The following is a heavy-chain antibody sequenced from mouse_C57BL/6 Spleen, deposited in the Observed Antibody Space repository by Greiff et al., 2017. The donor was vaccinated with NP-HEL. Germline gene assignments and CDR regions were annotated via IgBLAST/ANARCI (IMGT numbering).Heavy chain of an antibody. CDR3: ARGLAGTRFDY. CDR1: GYTFTSYW. Sequence: QVQLQQPGAELVKPGASVKLSCKASGYTFTSYWMQWVKQRPGQGLEWIGEIDPSDSYTNYNQKFKGKATLTVDTSSSTAYMQLSSLTSEDSAVYYCARGLAGTRFDYWGQGTTLTVSS. D-gene: IGHD4-1*01. J-gene: IGHJ2*01. CDR2: IDPSDSYT. V-gene: IGHV1-50*01.